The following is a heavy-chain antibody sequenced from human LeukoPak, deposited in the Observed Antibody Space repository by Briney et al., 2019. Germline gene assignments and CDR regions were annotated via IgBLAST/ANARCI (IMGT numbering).Heavy chain of an antibody. J-gene: IGHJ4*02. Sequence: GGSLRLSCAGSGFTFSNYAMTWVRQAPGKGLEWVSGISGSGGNTYYADSVKGRFTISRDNSKSTLYLQMNSLRAEDTAVDYCAKGSRDLDYWGQGTLVTVSS. D-gene: IGHD3-10*01. CDR3: AKGSRDLDY. V-gene: IGHV3-23*01. CDR1: GFTFSNYA. CDR2: ISGSGGNT.